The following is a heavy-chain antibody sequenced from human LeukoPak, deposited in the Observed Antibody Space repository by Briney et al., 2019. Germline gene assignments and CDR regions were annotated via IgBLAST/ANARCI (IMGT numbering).Heavy chain of an antibody. D-gene: IGHD5-24*01. J-gene: IGHJ4*02. Sequence: GGSLRLSWALSGFTFSNYRMSWLRQAPGKGLEWVSSISSSGNDISYADSVKGRFTISRDNGKNSLFLQLNSLRAEDTAVYYCAIAVAGLDGYTGYWGQGTLVTVSS. CDR2: ISSSGNDI. CDR3: AIAVAGLDGYTGY. V-gene: IGHV3-21*01. CDR1: GFTFSNYR.